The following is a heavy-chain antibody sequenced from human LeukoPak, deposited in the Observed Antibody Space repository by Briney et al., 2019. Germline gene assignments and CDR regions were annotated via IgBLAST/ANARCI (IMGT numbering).Heavy chain of an antibody. CDR3: ASRPYYYDSSGLDPADAFDI. D-gene: IGHD3-22*01. V-gene: IGHV1-69*05. J-gene: IGHJ3*02. CDR1: GGTFSSYA. CDR2: IIPIFGTA. Sequence: SVKVSCKASGGTFSSYAISWVRQAPGQGLEWMGRIIPIFGTANYAQKFQGRVTITTDESMSTAYMELSSLRSEDTAVYYCASRPYYYDSSGLDPADAFDIWGQGTMVTVSS.